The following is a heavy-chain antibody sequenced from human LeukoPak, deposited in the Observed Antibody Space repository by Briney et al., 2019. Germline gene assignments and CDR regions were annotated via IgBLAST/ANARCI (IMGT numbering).Heavy chain of an antibody. Sequence: GGSLRLSCAASGFAFSTYNMNWVRQAPGKGLEWVSSISSSSSYIYYADSVKGRFTISRDNAKSSLYLQMNSLTAEDTAVYYCARDRDYYVSGSYLGYWGQGTLVTVSS. CDR1: GFAFSTYN. CDR2: ISSSSSYI. J-gene: IGHJ4*02. CDR3: ARDRDYYVSGSYLGY. V-gene: IGHV3-21*04. D-gene: IGHD3-10*01.